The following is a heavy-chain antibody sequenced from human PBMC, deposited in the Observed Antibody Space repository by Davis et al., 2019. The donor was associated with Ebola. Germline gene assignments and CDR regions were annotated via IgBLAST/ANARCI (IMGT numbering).Heavy chain of an antibody. J-gene: IGHJ3*02. D-gene: IGHD6-6*01. V-gene: IGHV5-51*01. CDR1: GYKFSTYW. Sequence: GESLKISCQGSGYKFSTYWIAWVRQMPGKGLEWMGAIYPDESETRYSPSFQGQVTISADKSISTAYLQWSSLKASDTAMYYCARAGTARANDAFDIWGQGTMVTVSS. CDR3: ARAGTARANDAFDI. CDR2: IYPDESET.